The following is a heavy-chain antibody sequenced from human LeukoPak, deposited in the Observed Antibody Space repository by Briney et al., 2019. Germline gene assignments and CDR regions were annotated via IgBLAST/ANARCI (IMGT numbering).Heavy chain of an antibody. J-gene: IGHJ3*02. CDR1: GGSISSYY. V-gene: IGHV4-59*01. Sequence: SEALSLTCTVSGGSISSYYWSWIRQPPGKGLEWIGYIYYSGSTNHNPSLKSRVTISVDTSKNQFSLKLSSVTAADTAVYYCARERGRSVVVPAAPGSSAFDIWGQGTMVTVSS. D-gene: IGHD2-2*01. CDR2: IYYSGST. CDR3: ARERGRSVVVPAAPGSSAFDI.